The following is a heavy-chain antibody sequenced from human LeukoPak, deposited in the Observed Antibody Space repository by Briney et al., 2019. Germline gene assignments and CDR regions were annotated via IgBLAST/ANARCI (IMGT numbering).Heavy chain of an antibody. CDR1: GFTFSNYW. CDR2: INEDGSEK. Sequence: GGSLRLSCAASGFTFSNYWMTWVRQAPGKGLEWVANINEDGSEKFYVDSVKGRFTISRDNTKKSVYLQMNSLIAEDTALYYCARGQGAAGDYWGQGTLVTVSS. J-gene: IGHJ4*02. V-gene: IGHV3-7*04. D-gene: IGHD6-13*01. CDR3: ARGQGAAGDY.